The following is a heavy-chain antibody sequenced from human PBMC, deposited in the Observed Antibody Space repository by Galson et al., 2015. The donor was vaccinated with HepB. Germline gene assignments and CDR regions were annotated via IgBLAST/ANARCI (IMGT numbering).Heavy chain of an antibody. CDR3: ARGGGYCVGTSCYGTTWFDP. Sequence: LSLTCTVSGGSTSSFYWSWIRQPPGKGLEWIANVYHSGITNYNPSLTSRVTISVDTSKNQFSRKLSSVTAADTAVYYCARGGGYCVGTSCYGTTWFDPWGQGTLVTVSS. J-gene: IGHJ5*02. D-gene: IGHD2-2*01. CDR2: VYHSGIT. CDR1: GGSTSSFY. V-gene: IGHV4-59*01.